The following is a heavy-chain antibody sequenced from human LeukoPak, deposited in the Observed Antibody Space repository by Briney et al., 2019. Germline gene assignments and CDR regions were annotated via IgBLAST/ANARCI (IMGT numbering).Heavy chain of an antibody. CDR2: IKEDGSEK. CDR3: ARVGATYYYGMDV. Sequence: GGSLRLSCVASGFTFSSYWMSWVRQAPGKGLEWVANIKEDGSEKNYVDSVKGRFIISRDNAKNSLYLQMNSLRAEDTALYYCARVGATYYYGMDVWGQGTTVTVSS. CDR1: GFTFSSYW. V-gene: IGHV3-7*03. D-gene: IGHD1-26*01. J-gene: IGHJ6*02.